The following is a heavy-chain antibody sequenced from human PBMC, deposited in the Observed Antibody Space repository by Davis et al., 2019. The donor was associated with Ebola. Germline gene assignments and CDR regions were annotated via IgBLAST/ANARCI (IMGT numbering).Heavy chain of an antibody. D-gene: IGHD3-10*01. J-gene: IGHJ6*04. V-gene: IGHV3-73*01. CDR1: GFTFSGSA. Sequence: GESLKISCAASGFTFSGSAMHWVRQASGKGLEWVGRIRSKANSYATAYAASVKGRFTISRDDSKNTAYLQMNSLKTEDTAVYYCTSRVGVWFGEPLVHYYYYYGMDVWGKGTTVTVSS. CDR2: IRSKANSYAT. CDR3: TSRVGVWFGEPLVHYYYYYGMDV.